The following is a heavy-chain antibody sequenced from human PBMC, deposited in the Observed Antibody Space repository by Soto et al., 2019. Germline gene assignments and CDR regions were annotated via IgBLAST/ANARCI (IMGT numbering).Heavy chain of an antibody. Sequence: ASVKVSCKASGYTFTSYAMHWVRRAPGQRLEWMGWINAGNGNTKYSQKFQGRVTITRDTSASTAYMELSSLRSEDTAVYYCAVGYYDILTGYSSNWFDPWGQGTLVTVSS. CDR1: GYTFTSYA. CDR3: AVGYYDILTGYSSNWFDP. V-gene: IGHV1-3*01. J-gene: IGHJ5*02. D-gene: IGHD3-9*01. CDR2: INAGNGNT.